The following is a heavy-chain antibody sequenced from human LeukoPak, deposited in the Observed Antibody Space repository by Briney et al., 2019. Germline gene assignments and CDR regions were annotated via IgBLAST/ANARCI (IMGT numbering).Heavy chain of an antibody. CDR2: ISGSGGST. CDR3: AKDALQWDYYYYYMDV. J-gene: IGHJ6*03. D-gene: IGHD1-26*01. CDR1: GFTFSSYA. Sequence: PGGSLRLSCAASGFTFSSYAMSWVRQAPGKGLEWVSAISGSGGSTYYADSVKGRFTISRDNSKNTLYLQMNSLRAEDTAVYYCAKDALQWDYYYYYMDVWGKGTTVTISS. V-gene: IGHV3-23*01.